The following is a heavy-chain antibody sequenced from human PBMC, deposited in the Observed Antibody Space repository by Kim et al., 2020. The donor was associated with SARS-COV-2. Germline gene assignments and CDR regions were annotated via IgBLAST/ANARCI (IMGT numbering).Heavy chain of an antibody. CDR3: AKEEEERGYSYGRRASWFDP. Sequence: GGSLRLSCAASGFTFSSYAMSWVRQAPGKGLEWVSAISGSGGSTYYADSVKGRFTISRDNSKNTLYLQMNSLRAEDTAVYYCAKEEEERGYSYGRRASWFDPWGQGTLVTVSS. CDR2: ISGSGGST. J-gene: IGHJ5*02. CDR1: GFTFSSYA. V-gene: IGHV3-23*01. D-gene: IGHD5-18*01.